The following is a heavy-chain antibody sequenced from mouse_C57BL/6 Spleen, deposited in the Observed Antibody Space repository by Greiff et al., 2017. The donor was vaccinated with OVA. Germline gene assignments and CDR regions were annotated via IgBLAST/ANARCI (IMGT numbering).Heavy chain of an antibody. CDR1: GYTFTSYW. Sequence: QVHVKQSGTELVKPGASVKLSCKASGYTFTSYWMHWVKQRPGQGLEWIGNINPSNGGTNYNEKFKSKATLTVDKSSSTAYMKLSSLTSEDSAVYYCARETLLGFAYWGQGTLVTVSA. J-gene: IGHJ3*01. D-gene: IGHD3-2*01. V-gene: IGHV1-53*01. CDR3: ARETLLGFAY. CDR2: INPSNGGT.